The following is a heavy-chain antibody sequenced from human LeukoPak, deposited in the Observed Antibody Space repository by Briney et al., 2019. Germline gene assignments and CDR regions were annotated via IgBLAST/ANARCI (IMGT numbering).Heavy chain of an antibody. V-gene: IGHV3-7*03. CDR2: IKQDGSEK. Sequence: QSGGSLRLSCAASGFSFSSYWMSWVRQAPGKGLEWVANIKQDGSEKYYVDSVKGRFTISRDNAKNSLYLQMNSLRVEDTAVYYCAVCHWHSSGCRNDYWGQGTLVTVSS. D-gene: IGHD6-19*01. CDR3: AVCHWHSSGCRNDY. J-gene: IGHJ4*02. CDR1: GFSFSSYW.